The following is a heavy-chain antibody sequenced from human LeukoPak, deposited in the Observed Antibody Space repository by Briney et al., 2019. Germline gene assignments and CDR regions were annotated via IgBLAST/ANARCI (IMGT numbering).Heavy chain of an antibody. CDR1: GFTFGDDA. D-gene: IGHD3/OR15-3a*01. CDR3: TRDPVAVPGYYYFGVDV. Sequence: GGSLRLSCKASGFTFGDDAVGWVRQAPGKGLEWVGFVKSKVYGATTLYGAPEEDRFTVSRDDSQNIAYLQMNSLKTEDTAVYYCTRDPVAVPGYYYFGVDVWGQGTTVTVSS. J-gene: IGHJ6*02. V-gene: IGHV3-49*04. CDR2: VKSKVYGATT.